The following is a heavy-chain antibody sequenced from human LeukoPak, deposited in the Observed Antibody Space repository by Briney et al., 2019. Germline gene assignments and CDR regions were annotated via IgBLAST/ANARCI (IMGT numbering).Heavy chain of an antibody. V-gene: IGHV3-48*03. CDR2: ISSSGSTI. J-gene: IGHJ6*04. Sequence: GGSLRLSCAASGFTFSSYEMNWVRQAPGKGLEWVSYISSSGSTIYYADSVKGRFTISRDNAKNSLYLQMNSLRAEDTAVYYCARSRTNYDILTGYYKRGGGMDVWGKGTTVTVSS. CDR1: GFTFSSYE. CDR3: ARSRTNYDILTGYYKRGGGMDV. D-gene: IGHD3-9*01.